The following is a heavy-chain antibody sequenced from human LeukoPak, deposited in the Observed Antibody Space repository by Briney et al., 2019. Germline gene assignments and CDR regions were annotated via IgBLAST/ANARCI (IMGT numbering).Heavy chain of an antibody. V-gene: IGHV1-18*01. J-gene: IGHJ5*02. Sequence: ASVKVSCKASGYTFTSYGISWVRQAPGQGLEWMGWISAYNGNTNYAQKLQGRVTMTTDTSTSTAYMELRCLRSDDTAVYYRARSRYCSSTSCRPAHNWFDPWGQGTLVTVSS. CDR2: ISAYNGNT. CDR1: GYTFTSYG. D-gene: IGHD2-2*01. CDR3: ARSRYCSSTSCRPAHNWFDP.